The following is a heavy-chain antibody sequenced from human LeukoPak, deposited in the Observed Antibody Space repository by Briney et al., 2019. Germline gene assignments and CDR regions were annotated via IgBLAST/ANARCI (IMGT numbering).Heavy chain of an antibody. CDR2: INPNSGGT. Sequence: ASVKVSCKASGGTFSSYAISWVRQAPGQGLEWMGWINPNSGGTNYAQKFQGRVTMTRDTSISTAYMELSRLSSDDTAVYYCARTLYIAAAPGGFDYWGQGTLVAVSS. CDR1: GGTFSSYA. D-gene: IGHD6-13*01. J-gene: IGHJ4*02. V-gene: IGHV1-2*02. CDR3: ARTLYIAAAPGGFDY.